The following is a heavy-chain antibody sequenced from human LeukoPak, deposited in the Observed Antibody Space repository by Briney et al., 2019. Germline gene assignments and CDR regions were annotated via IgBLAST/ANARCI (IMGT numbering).Heavy chain of an antibody. J-gene: IGHJ3*02. CDR1: GGSFSGYL. CDR3: ARGPRGAFDI. Sequence: PSETLSLTCTVSGGSFSGYLWSWLRQSPGKGLEWIGEINYNGERVNYNPSLKSRVTISVDTSKNQFSLKLSSVTAADTAVYYCARGPRGAFDIWGQGTMVTVSS. CDR2: INYNGERV. D-gene: IGHD3-10*01. V-gene: IGHV4-34*01.